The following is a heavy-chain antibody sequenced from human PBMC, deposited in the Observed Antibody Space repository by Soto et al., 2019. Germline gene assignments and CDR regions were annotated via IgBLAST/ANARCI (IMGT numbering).Heavy chain of an antibody. CDR3: ARGRGYSGDDHYYYFDMDV. D-gene: IGHD5-12*01. CDR1: GGTFNNYP. Sequence: QVQLVQSGAEVKKPASSVKVSCKASGGTFNNYPITWVRQAPGEGLEWMGGSIPIFGTANYAQNFQGRVTISVDEFTSTAYMELSSLRSEETAVYYCARGRGYSGDDHYYYFDMDVWGQGTTVTVSS. V-gene: IGHV1-69*01. J-gene: IGHJ6*02. CDR2: SIPIFGTA.